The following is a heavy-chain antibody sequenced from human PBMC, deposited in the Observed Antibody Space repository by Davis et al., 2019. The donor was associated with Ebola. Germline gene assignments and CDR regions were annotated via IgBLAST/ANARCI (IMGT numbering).Heavy chain of an antibody. J-gene: IGHJ3*01. V-gene: IGHV4-39*07. Sequence: SETLSLTCTVSGGSISSSGFYWTWIRQPPGKGLEWIGSIYHSGSTNYNPSLKSRVTISVDKSKNQFSLKLSSVTAADTAVYYCARGLAALIWGQGTMVTVSS. CDR3: ARGLAALI. D-gene: IGHD6-25*01. CDR1: GGSISSSGFY. CDR2: IYHSGST.